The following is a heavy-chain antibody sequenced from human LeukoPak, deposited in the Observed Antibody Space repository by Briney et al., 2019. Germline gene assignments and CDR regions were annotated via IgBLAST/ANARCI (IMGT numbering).Heavy chain of an antibody. CDR3: ARDGLVRGVINPRWFDP. CDR1: GGSISSYY. V-gene: IGHV4-59*12. CDR2: IYYSGST. Sequence: SETLSLTCTVSGGSISSYYWSWIRQPPGKGLEWIGYIYYSGSTNYNPSLKSRVTISVDTSKNQFSLKLSSVTAADTAVYYCARDGLVRGVINPRWFDPWGQGTLVTVSS. J-gene: IGHJ5*02. D-gene: IGHD3-10*01.